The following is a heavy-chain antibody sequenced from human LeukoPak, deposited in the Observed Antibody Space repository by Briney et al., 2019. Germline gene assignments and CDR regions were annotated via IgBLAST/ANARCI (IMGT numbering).Heavy chain of an antibody. CDR3: ARDGYDFWSGSGNYYMDV. J-gene: IGHJ6*03. CDR2: IYYSGSA. D-gene: IGHD3-3*01. CDR1: GGSISSYY. Sequence: SETLSLTCTVSGGSISSYYWSWIRQPPGKGLEWTGYIYYSGSANYNPSLKSRVTISVDTSKNQSSLKLSSVTAADTAVYYCARDGYDFWSGSGNYYMDVWGKGTTVTVSS. V-gene: IGHV4-59*01.